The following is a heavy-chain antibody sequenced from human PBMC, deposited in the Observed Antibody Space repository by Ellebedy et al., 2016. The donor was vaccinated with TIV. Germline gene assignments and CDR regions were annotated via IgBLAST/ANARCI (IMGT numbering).Heavy chain of an antibody. V-gene: IGHV3-9*01. Sequence: SLKISCAASGFTFDDYAMNWVRQAPGKGLEWVSSITWNSGTVDYADSVKGRFTISRDNAKNSLYLQMSSLRAEDTAFYYCVVHDSRNYMDVWGKGTTVTVSS. CDR1: GFTFDDYA. J-gene: IGHJ6*03. D-gene: IGHD1-26*01. CDR2: ITWNSGTV. CDR3: VVHDSRNYMDV.